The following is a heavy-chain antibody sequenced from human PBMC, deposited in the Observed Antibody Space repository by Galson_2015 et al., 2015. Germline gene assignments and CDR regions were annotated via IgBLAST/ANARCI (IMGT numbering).Heavy chain of an antibody. CDR3: ARRPIGRGGFDY. V-gene: IGHV3-48*03. CDR1: GFTFSSHE. Sequence: LSCAASGFTFSSHEVDWVRPAPGRGLEWSSYISTGGSSLYYADSVKGRFTISRDNAENSLYLQMNSLRADDTAVYYCARRPIGRGGFDYWGQGTLVTVSS. J-gene: IGHJ4*02. CDR2: ISTGGSSL. D-gene: IGHD1-26*01.